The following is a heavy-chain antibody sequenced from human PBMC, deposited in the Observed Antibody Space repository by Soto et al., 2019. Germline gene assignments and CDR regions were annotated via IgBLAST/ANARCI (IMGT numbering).Heavy chain of an antibody. Sequence: GSLRLSCAASGFTVSSDYMNWVRQAPGKGLEWVSGIYSCDSTYYADSVKGRFTISRDNSKNTLYLQLNRLRAEDTAVYYCARSRLILRYFDWFPPYGMDVWGQGTTVTVSS. D-gene: IGHD3-9*01. CDR1: GFTVSSDY. V-gene: IGHV3-66*01. J-gene: IGHJ6*02. CDR2: IYSCDST. CDR3: ARSRLILRYFDWFPPYGMDV.